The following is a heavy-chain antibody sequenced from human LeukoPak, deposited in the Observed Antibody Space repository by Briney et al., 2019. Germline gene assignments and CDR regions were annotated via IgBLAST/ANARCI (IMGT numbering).Heavy chain of an antibody. J-gene: IGHJ4*02. CDR3: ARDYIAPYSSGWYPDY. D-gene: IGHD6-19*01. CDR1: GYSFTSYA. V-gene: IGHV1-18*04. Sequence: ASVKLSCKASGYSFTSYAISWLRQAPGQGLEWMGWISRYNGDTKYAQKVQGRVTMTTDTSTSTAYMDLRNLRSDDTAVYYCARDYIAPYSSGWYPDYWGQGTLVTVSS. CDR2: ISRYNGDT.